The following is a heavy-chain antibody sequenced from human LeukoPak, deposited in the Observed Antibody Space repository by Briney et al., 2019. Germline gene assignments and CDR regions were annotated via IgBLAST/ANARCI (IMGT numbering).Heavy chain of an antibody. V-gene: IGHV3-7*01. CDR1: GFTFSSHW. CDR2: INQDGSEK. Sequence: GGSLRLSCAASGFTFSSHWMSWVRQAPGKGLECVANINQDGSEKYYVDSVKGRFIISRDNAKNSLHLQMNSLRAEDTAVYYCARDHTAAGIIFDYWGQGALVTVSS. CDR3: ARDHTAAGIIFDY. J-gene: IGHJ4*02. D-gene: IGHD5-18*01.